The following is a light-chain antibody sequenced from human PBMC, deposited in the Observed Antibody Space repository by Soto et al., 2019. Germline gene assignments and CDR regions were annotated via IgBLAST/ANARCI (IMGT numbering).Light chain of an antibody. CDR2: DAS. V-gene: IGKV1-13*02. CDR1: QGISSA. J-gene: IGKJ1*01. Sequence: GDRVTITCRASQGISSALAWYQQKPGKAPKLLIYDASALPRGVPSRFSGSGSGTKFTLTIASLQPDDFATYYCQQYETFSGTFGPGTKVDIK. CDR3: QQYETFSGT.